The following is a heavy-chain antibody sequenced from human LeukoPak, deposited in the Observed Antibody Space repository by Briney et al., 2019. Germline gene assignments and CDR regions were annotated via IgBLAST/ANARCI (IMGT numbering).Heavy chain of an antibody. CDR1: GFTFSSYA. D-gene: IGHD3-10*01. Sequence: GGSLGLSCAASGFTFSSYAMSWVRQAPGKGLEWVSAISGSGGSTYYADSVKGRFTISRDNSKNTLYLQMNSLRAEDTAVYYCAKDGSGSYRVFDYWGQGTLVTVSS. CDR3: AKDGSGSYRVFDY. J-gene: IGHJ4*02. V-gene: IGHV3-23*01. CDR2: ISGSGGST.